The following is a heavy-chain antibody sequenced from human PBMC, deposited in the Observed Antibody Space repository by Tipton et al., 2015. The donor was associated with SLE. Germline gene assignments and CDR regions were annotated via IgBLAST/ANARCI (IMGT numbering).Heavy chain of an antibody. CDR2: IRYDGSNK. V-gene: IGHV3-30*02. CDR1: GFTFSSYG. D-gene: IGHD6-6*01. J-gene: IGHJ6*02. Sequence: SLRLSCAASGFTFSSYGIHWVRQAPGKGLEWVAFIRYDGSNKYYADSVKGRFTISRDNSKNTLYLQMNSLRAEDTAVYYCAKARIAAPHYYYYGMDVWGQGTTVTVSS. CDR3: AKARIAAPHYYYYGMDV.